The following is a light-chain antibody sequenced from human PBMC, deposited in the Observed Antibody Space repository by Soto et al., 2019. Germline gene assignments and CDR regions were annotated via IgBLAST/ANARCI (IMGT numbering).Light chain of an antibody. CDR2: GAT. CDR3: QQCHATPLT. CDR1: QAIGNY. J-gene: IGKJ5*01. Sequence: DIQMTQSPSSLSASVGDIVTITFRASQAIGNYLNWYQQKPGKAPNLLIFGATTLQSGVPSRFSGSGYGTNFTLIISVLQPEDFAIYYCQQCHATPLTFGQGTRLEIK. V-gene: IGKV1-39*01.